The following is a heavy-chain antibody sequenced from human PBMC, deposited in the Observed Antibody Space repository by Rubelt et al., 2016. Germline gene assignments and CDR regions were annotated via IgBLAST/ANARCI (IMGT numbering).Heavy chain of an antibody. D-gene: IGHD2-21*01. CDR1: GGSMSDHS. V-gene: IGHV4-59*08. CDR3: ARRIQGPPNLFDV. J-gene: IGHJ3*01. Sequence: QVQLQESGPGLVKPSETLSLTCTVSGGSMSDHSWSWMRQAPGKGLQWIGNQEFGRTNYNPSFDSRVTISVDRSKNEFSLRVRSVTAADTAVYYCARRIQGPPNLFDVWGRGTKVTVSS. CDR2: QEFGRT.